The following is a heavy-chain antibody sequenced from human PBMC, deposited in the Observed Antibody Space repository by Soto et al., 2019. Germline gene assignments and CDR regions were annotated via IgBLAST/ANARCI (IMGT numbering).Heavy chain of an antibody. Sequence: ASVKVSCKASGYTFTSYGISWVRQAPGQGLEWMGWISAYNGNTNYAQKLQGRVTMTTDTSTSTAYMELRSLRSDDTAVYYCARISYSSRKGGRGDDYWGQGTLVTVSS. D-gene: IGHD4-4*01. CDR1: GYTFTSYG. CDR2: ISAYNGNT. CDR3: ARISYSSRKGGRGDDY. V-gene: IGHV1-18*01. J-gene: IGHJ4*02.